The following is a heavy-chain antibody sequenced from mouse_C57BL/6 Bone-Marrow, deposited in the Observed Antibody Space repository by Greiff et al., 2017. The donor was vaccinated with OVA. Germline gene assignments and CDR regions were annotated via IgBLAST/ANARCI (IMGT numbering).Heavy chain of an antibody. V-gene: IGHV8-12*01. J-gene: IGHJ3*01. D-gene: IGHD2-4*01. Sequence: QVTLKVCGPGILQSSQTLSLTCSFSGFSLSTSGMGVSWIRQPSGKGLEWLAHIYWDDDKRYNPSLKSRLTISKDTSRNQVFLKITSVDTADTATYYCARRIYYEGWFAYWGQGTLVTVSA. CDR2: IYWDDDK. CDR1: GFSLSTSGMG. CDR3: ARRIYYEGWFAY.